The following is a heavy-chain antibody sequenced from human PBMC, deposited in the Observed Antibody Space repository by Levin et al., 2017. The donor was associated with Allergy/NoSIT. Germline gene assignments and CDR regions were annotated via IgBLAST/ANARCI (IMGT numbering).Heavy chain of an antibody. V-gene: IGHV3-15*01. Sequence: GGSLRLSCEASGFTFSYVWMTWVRQTPGKGLEWVGHIKSKSDGATVDYAAPVKGRFAISRDDSKNTLYLQMNSVQMEDTADDYCTTILDYFDNSGHHLEGGTWGQGALVTVSS. CDR1: GFTFSYVW. J-gene: IGHJ4*02. CDR3: TTILDYFDNSGHHLEGGT. CDR2: IKSKSDGATV. D-gene: IGHD3-22*01.